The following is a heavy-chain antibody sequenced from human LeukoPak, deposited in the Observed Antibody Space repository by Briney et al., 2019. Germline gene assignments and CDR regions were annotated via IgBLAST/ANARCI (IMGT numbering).Heavy chain of an antibody. V-gene: IGHV3-7*03. CDR3: ARTILAP. D-gene: IGHD3-3*01. J-gene: IGHJ5*02. Sequence: GGTLRLSCAASGFTFGKYWMGWVSEAPGAGLEWLAIIKQDGSDKYYVDSVKGRFTISRDNTKKVLFLQMNSLRSEDTAIYCGARTILAPWGQGTLVIVSS. CDR1: GFTFGKYW. CDR2: IKQDGSDK.